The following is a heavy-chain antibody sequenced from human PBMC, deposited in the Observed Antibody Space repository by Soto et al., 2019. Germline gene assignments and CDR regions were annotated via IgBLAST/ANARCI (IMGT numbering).Heavy chain of an antibody. Sequence: QVPLVQSGAEVKKPGSPVTVSCKASGGTFSSYAIHWVRQAPGQGLEWMGGIIPMYGPAKYAQRFQGRVTITADESTTTVYMELTSLTSQATAVYYCARVTSMVRGVIDNWFDPWGHGTLVTVSS. CDR2: IIPMYGPA. CDR1: GGTFSSYA. V-gene: IGHV1-69*01. J-gene: IGHJ5*02. D-gene: IGHD3-10*01. CDR3: ARVTSMVRGVIDNWFDP.